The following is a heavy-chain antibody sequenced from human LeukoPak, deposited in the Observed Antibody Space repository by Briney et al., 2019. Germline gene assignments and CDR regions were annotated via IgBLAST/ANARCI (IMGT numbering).Heavy chain of an antibody. V-gene: IGHV3-30*02. Sequence: PGGSLRLSXAASGFTFRSYGMHWVRQAPGKGLEWVAFIRYDGSNKYYADSVKGRFTISRDNSKNTVYLQMNSLRAEDTAVYYCAKVMKGSERLTMVRGVIIKTAGLYYMDVWGKGTTVTVSS. CDR3: AKVMKGSERLTMVRGVIIKTAGLYYMDV. CDR2: IRYDGSNK. D-gene: IGHD3-10*01. CDR1: GFTFRSYG. J-gene: IGHJ6*03.